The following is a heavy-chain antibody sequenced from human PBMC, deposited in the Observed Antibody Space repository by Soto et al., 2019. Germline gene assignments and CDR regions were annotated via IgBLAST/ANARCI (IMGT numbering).Heavy chain of an antibody. D-gene: IGHD1-26*01. CDR2: ISGSSSYK. Sequence: GGSLRLSCAASGFTFSSFSMNWARQTPGKGLEWVSSISGSSSYKYYADSVKGRFTISRDNAKNSLYLQMNSLRAEDTAVYYCARDPSDLWEPDQYCQRWGQGTLVTSPQ. CDR3: ARDPSDLWEPDQYCQR. V-gene: IGHV3-21*01. CDR1: GFTFSSFS. J-gene: IGHJ1*01.